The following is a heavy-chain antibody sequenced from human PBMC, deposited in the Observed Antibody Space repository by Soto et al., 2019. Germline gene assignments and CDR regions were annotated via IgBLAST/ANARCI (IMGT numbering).Heavy chain of an antibody. CDR3: ARDRGAYSYGSFDY. J-gene: IGHJ4*02. D-gene: IGHD5-18*01. CDR2: IWYDGSNK. Sequence: QVQLVESGGGVVQPGRSLRLSCAASGFTFSSSGMHWVRQAPGKGLEWVAVIWYDGSNKYYADSVKGRFTISRDNSKNTLYLQMNSLRAEDTAVYYCARDRGAYSYGSFDYWGQGTLVTVSS. V-gene: IGHV3-33*01. CDR1: GFTFSSSG.